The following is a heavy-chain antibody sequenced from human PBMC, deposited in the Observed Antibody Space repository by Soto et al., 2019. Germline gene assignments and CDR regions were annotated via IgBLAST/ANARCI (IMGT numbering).Heavy chain of an antibody. J-gene: IGHJ3*02. CDR3: ARGGITGTGGAFDI. D-gene: IGHD1-7*01. CDR2: IYYSGST. CDR1: GGSISSGDYY. V-gene: IGHV4-30-4*01. Sequence: SETLSLTCTVSGGSISSGDYYWSWIRQPPGKGLEWIGYIYYSGSTYYNPSLKSRVTISVDTSKNQFSLKLSSVTAADTAVYYCARGGITGTGGAFDIWGQGTMVT.